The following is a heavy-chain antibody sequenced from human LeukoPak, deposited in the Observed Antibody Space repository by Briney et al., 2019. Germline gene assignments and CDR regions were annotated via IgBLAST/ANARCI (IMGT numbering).Heavy chain of an antibody. D-gene: IGHD4-17*01. CDR2: INYRGRT. CDR3: ATVYGDYPFSY. J-gene: IGHJ4*02. Sequence: SETLSLTCAVYGGSFSDYYWSWIRQPPGKGLEWIGEINYRGRTNYNPSLKSRVTISVDTSKMQFSLKLSSVTAADTAVYYCATVYGDYPFSYWGQGTLVTVSS. V-gene: IGHV4-34*01. CDR1: GGSFSDYY.